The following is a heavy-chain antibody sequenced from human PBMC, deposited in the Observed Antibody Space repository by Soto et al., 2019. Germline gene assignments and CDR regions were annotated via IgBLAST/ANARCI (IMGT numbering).Heavy chain of an antibody. J-gene: IGHJ4*02. V-gene: IGHV3-30-3*01. CDR1: GFTFSSYA. D-gene: IGHD5-18*01. CDR2: ISYDGSNK. CDR3: ARDVKSGYSYGLTGYFDY. Sequence: GGSLRLSCAASGFTFSSYAMHWVRQAPGKGLEWVAVISYDGSNKYYADSVKGRFTISRDNSKNTLYLQMNSLRAEDTAVYYCARDVKSGYSYGLTGYFDYWGQGTLVTVSS.